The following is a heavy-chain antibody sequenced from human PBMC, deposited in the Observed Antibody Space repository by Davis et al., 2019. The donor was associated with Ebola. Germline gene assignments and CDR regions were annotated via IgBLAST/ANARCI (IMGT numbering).Heavy chain of an antibody. CDR1: GFTFSSYA. J-gene: IGHJ4*02. CDR3: ARSRVPDPTTPFDY. Sequence: GESLKISCAASGFTFSSYAMSWVRQAPGKGLEWVSVIYSCGRTYYADSVKGRFTISRDNAKNSLYLQMNSLRAEDTAVYYCARSRVPDPTTPFDYWGQGTLVTVSS. D-gene: IGHD1-26*01. CDR2: IYSCGRT. V-gene: IGHV3-23*03.